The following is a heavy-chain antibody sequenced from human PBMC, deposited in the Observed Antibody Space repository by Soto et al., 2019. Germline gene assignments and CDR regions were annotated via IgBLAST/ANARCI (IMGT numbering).Heavy chain of an antibody. Sequence: QVQLVASGGGVVQPGTSLRLSCVTSGFTFSNYGMHWVRQAPGKGLEWVAVIWYDGSDKYYADSVKGRFTIFRDNSRNTLYLQMNSLRAEDTAIYYCARDQGDGWGQGTLVTVSS. CDR3: ARDQGDG. J-gene: IGHJ4*02. D-gene: IGHD2-21*02. CDR1: GFTFSNYG. V-gene: IGHV3-33*01. CDR2: IWYDGSDK.